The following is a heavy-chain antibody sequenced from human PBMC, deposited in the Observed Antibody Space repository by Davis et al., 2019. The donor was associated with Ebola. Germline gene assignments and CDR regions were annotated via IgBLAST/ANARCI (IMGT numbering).Heavy chain of an antibody. CDR3: ARDMMEFVSGNSEGWFDP. D-gene: IGHD3-16*01. CDR2: IYNSRFS. CDR1: GGSINNYY. Sequence: MPGGSLRLSCTVSGGSINNYYWSWIRQSPEKGLEWIGYIYNSRFSVYNPSLRSRVSMSVDPSKSQVSLSLSSVTAADTAIYYCARDMMEFVSGNSEGWFDPWGHGILVTVSS. J-gene: IGHJ5*02. V-gene: IGHV4-59*01.